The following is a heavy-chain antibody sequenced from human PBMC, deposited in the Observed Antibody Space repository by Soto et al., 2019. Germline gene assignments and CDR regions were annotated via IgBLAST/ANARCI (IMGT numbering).Heavy chain of an antibody. Sequence: QVQLVESGGGVVQPGRSLRLSCAASGFTFSSYAMHWVRQAPGKGLEWVAVISYDGSNKYYADSVKGRFTISRDNSKNTLYLQMNSLRAEDTTVYYCARDGNYHDSSGYYPPAFDYWGQGTLVTVSS. CDR1: GFTFSSYA. J-gene: IGHJ4*02. V-gene: IGHV3-30-3*01. CDR2: ISYDGSNK. D-gene: IGHD3-22*01. CDR3: ARDGNYHDSSGYYPPAFDY.